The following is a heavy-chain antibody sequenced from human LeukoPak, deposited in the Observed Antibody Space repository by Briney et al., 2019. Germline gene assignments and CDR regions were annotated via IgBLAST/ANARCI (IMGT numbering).Heavy chain of an antibody. Sequence: ASVKVSCKTSDYTFSNYGITWVRQAPGQGLEWMGWISAYTGNTTFAQKFQGRVTMTTDTTSSTAYMELRSLTSDDTAVYYCASGSEYYFDYWGQGTLVTVSS. V-gene: IGHV1-18*01. J-gene: IGHJ4*02. CDR1: DYTFSNYG. CDR2: ISAYTGNT. CDR3: ASGSEYYFDY.